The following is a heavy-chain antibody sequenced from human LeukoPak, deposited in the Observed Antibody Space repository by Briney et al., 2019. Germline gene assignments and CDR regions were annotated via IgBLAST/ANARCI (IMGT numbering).Heavy chain of an antibody. CDR3: AREIVTTVSSPNWFDP. CDR1: GFTFSSYS. J-gene: IGHJ5*02. D-gene: IGHD4-11*01. V-gene: IGHV3-21*01. Sequence: PGGSLRLSCAASGFTFSSYSMNWVRQAPGEGLEWVSSISSSSSYIYYADSVKGRFTISRDNAKNSLYLQMNSLRAEDTAVYYCAREIVTTVSSPNWFDPWGQGTLVTVSS. CDR2: ISSSSSYI.